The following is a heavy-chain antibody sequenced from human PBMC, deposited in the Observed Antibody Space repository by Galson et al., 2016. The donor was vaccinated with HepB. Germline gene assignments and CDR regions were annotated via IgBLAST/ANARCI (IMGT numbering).Heavy chain of an antibody. D-gene: IGHD6-19*01. CDR2: FSYDGVNG. CDR3: AKEQSSGGHRTADY. CDR1: GFTFSACG. Sequence: SLRLSCAASGFTFSACGMHWVRRAPGKGLEWLGVFSYDGVNGYYADSVKGRFTISRDNSKNTLYLQMNSLSDEDTAVYYCAKEQSSGGHRTADYWGQGTLVTVSS. V-gene: IGHV3-30*18. J-gene: IGHJ4*01.